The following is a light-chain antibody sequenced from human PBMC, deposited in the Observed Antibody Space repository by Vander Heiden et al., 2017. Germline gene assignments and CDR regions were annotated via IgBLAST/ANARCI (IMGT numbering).Light chain of an antibody. Sequence: DIHMTQSPSSLSASVGDRVTITCRASQSISSYLNLYQQKPGKAPKLLIYAASSLQSGVPSRFSSSGSAKDFTLTISRLQPEDFTTYCCQRCDTTLRTFGEGTKVEIK. CDR2: AAS. CDR1: QSISSY. CDR3: QRCDTTLRT. V-gene: IGKV1-39*01. J-gene: IGKJ4*02.